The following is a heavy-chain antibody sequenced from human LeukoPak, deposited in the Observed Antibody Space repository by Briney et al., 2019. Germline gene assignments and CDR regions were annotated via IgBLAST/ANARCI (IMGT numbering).Heavy chain of an antibody. CDR1: GYTFTCYY. CDR2: INPNSGGT. D-gene: IGHD3-16*02. Sequence: ASVKVSCKASGYTFTCYYMHWVRQAPGQGLEWMGWINPNSGGTNYAQKFQGRVTMTRDTSISTAYMELSRLRSDDTAVYYCARITFGGVIVNFDYWGQGTLVTVSS. V-gene: IGHV1-2*02. CDR3: ARITFGGVIVNFDY. J-gene: IGHJ4*02.